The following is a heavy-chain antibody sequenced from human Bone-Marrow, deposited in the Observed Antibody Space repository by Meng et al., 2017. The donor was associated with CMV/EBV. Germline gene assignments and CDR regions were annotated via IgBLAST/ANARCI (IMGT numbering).Heavy chain of an antibody. CDR3: ARSRGYIYGPYYFDY. D-gene: IGHD5-18*01. V-gene: IGHV4-31*02. J-gene: IGHJ4*02. CDR1: GSIRSRSSY. Sequence: GSIRSRSSYWSWIRQHPGPALEWIGYIYYSGSTYYNPSLKSRVTISVDTSKIQFSLKLSSVPAAATALYSCARSRGYIYGPYYFDYWGQGTLVTVSS. CDR2: IYYSGST.